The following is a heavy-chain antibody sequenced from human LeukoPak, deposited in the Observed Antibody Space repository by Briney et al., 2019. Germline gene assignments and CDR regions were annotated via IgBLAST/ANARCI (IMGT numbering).Heavy chain of an antibody. CDR1: GYPINNAYY. V-gene: IGHV4-38-2*01. CDR3: ARQYDSYFYYYLDL. Sequence: PSETLSLTCGVSGYPINNAYYWVWIRQPPGKGLEWLGSLYHPDSTYYNPSLKSRVTMSVDTSRNPFSLRLSFVTAADTAVYYCARQYDSYFYYYLDLWGTGTTVTVSS. D-gene: IGHD2-2*01. CDR2: LYHPDST. J-gene: IGHJ6*03.